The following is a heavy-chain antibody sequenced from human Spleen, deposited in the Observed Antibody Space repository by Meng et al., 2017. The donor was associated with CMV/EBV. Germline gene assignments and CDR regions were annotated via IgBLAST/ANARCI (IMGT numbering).Heavy chain of an antibody. V-gene: IGHV1-69*05. D-gene: IGHD3-3*01. CDR2: IIPIFGTA. CDR3: AIITIFGVVNPPGVDY. J-gene: IGHJ4*02. Sequence: SVKVSCKASGYTFTSYDINWVRQAPGQGLEWMGGIIPIFGTANYAQKFQGRVTITTDESTSTAYMELSSLRSEDTAVYYCAIITIFGVVNPPGVDYWGQGTLVTVSS. CDR1: GYTFTSYD.